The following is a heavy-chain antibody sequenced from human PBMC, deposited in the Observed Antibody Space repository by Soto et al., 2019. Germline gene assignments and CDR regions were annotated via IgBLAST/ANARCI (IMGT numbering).Heavy chain of an antibody. CDR3: ARVWFGESLGMDV. V-gene: IGHV4-59*01. CDR2: IYYDGTI. CDR1: CRSIIGYY. J-gene: IGHJ6*02. Sequence: PSETLSLTCTVSCRSIIGYYWAWVRQPPERGLEWIGFIYYDGTISSNPSLNSRVTLSVDTSKNHFSLKLSSVTAADTAVYYCARVWFGESLGMDVWGQGTTVT. D-gene: IGHD3-10*01.